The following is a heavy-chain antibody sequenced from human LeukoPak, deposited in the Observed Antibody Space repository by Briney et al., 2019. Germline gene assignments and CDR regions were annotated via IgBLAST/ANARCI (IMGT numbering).Heavy chain of an antibody. D-gene: IGHD5-24*01. CDR2: MYYSGST. Sequence: ASETLSLTCTVSGASISSYHWSWIRQPPGKGLEWIGYMYYSGSTNYNPSLTSRVTMSIDTSKNQFSLKLRSVTAADTAIYYCARKDGDYWGQGTLVTVSS. CDR3: ARKDGDY. CDR1: GASISSYH. J-gene: IGHJ4*02. V-gene: IGHV4-59*01.